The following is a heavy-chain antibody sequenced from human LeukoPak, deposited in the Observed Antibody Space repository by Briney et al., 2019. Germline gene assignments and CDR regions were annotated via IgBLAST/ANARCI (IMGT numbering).Heavy chain of an antibody. V-gene: IGHV3-33*01. Sequence: GGSLRLSCAASGFTFSSYGMHWVRQAPGKGLEWVAVIWYDGSNKYYADSVKGRFTISRDNSKNTLYLQMNSLRAEDTAVYYCARGRSGNLEFDYWGQGTLVTVSS. D-gene: IGHD1-26*01. CDR3: ARGRSGNLEFDY. CDR1: GFTFSSYG. CDR2: IWYDGSNK. J-gene: IGHJ4*02.